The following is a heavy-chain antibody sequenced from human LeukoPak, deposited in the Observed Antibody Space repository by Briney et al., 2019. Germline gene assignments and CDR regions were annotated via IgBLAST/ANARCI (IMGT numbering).Heavy chain of an antibody. CDR1: GFTFSNYW. D-gene: IGHD6-6*01. CDR2: IKQGGSEK. V-gene: IGHV3-7*03. Sequence: GSLRLSCAVSGFTFSNYWMTWVRQAPGKGLEWVANIKQGGSEKYYVDSVKGRFTISRDNAENCLYLQNNSLRAEDTAVYYCARSSYSSSSSVWGQGTMVTVSS. J-gene: IGHJ3*01. CDR3: ARSSYSSSSSV.